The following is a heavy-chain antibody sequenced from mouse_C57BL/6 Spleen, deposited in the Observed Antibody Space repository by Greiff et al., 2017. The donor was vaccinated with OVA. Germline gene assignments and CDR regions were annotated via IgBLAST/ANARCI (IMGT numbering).Heavy chain of an antibody. CDR3: ARSGNYYYAMDY. J-gene: IGHJ4*01. D-gene: IGHD2-1*01. V-gene: IGHV1-69*01. CDR1: CYTFPSYW. Sequence: VQLQQPGAELVMPGASVKLSCKASCYTFPSYWMHWVKQRPGQGLEWIGEIDPSDSYTNYNQKFKGKSTLTVDKSSSTAYMQLSSLTSEDSAVYYCARSGNYYYAMDYWGQGTSVTVSS. CDR2: IDPSDSYT.